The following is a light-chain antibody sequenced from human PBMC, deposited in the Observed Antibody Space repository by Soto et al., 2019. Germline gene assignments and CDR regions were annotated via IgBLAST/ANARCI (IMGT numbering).Light chain of an antibody. CDR3: QQRSNWLYT. CDR2: EAP. CDR1: QRVGTN. V-gene: IGKV3-11*01. J-gene: IGKJ2*01. Sequence: EIVLNQSPATLPLPPGERATLSCRASQRVGTNLACYHQKPGQAPRPPIYEAPTRATGIPARFSGSGSGTDFTLTISSLEPEDFAVYYCQQRSNWLYTFGQGTKLEIK.